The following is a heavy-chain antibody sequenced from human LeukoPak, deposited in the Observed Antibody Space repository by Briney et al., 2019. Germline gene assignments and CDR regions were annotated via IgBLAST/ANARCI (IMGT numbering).Heavy chain of an antibody. D-gene: IGHD3-22*01. CDR1: GFTFSSYG. CDR2: IRYDGSNK. J-gene: IGHJ5*02. CDR3: AYYSGAFNWLDP. Sequence: GGSLRLSCAASGFTFSSYGMHWVRQAPGKGLEWVAFIRYDGSNKYYADSVKGRFTISRDNSKNTLYLQMNSLRAEDTAVYYCAYYSGAFNWLDPWGQGTLVTVSS. V-gene: IGHV3-30*02.